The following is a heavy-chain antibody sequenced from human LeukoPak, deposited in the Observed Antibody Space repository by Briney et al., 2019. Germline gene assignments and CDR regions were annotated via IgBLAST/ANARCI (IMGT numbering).Heavy chain of an antibody. J-gene: IGHJ4*02. Sequence: GRSLRLSWAASGFTFSSYAIHWVRQAPGKGLEWVAVISYDGSNKYYADSVKGRFTISRDNSKNTLYLQMNSLRAEDTAVYYCAKDQIKGRYSYGYMIDYWGQGTLVTVSS. D-gene: IGHD5-18*01. V-gene: IGHV3-30-3*01. CDR3: AKDQIKGRYSYGYMIDY. CDR1: GFTFSSYA. CDR2: ISYDGSNK.